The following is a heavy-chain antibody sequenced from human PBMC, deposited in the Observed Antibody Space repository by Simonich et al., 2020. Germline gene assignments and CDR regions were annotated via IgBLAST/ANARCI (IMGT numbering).Heavy chain of an antibody. CDR2: NNPNSGGT. D-gene: IGHD7-27*01. CDR3: ARGPRWTGDDAFDI. J-gene: IGHJ3*02. CDR1: GCTFTGYY. Sequence: QVQLVQSGAEVKKPGASVKVSCTASGCTFTGYYMHWVRQAPGQGLEWVGWNNPNSGGTNYAQKFKGRVTITRDTSISTAYRELSRLRSDDTAVYYCARGPRWTGDDAFDIWGQGTMVTVSS. V-gene: IGHV1-2*02.